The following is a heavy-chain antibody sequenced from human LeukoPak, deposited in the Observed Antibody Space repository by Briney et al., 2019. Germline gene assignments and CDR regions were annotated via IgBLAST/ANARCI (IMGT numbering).Heavy chain of an antibody. CDR1: GFTFSSYS. CDR2: ISSSSSYI. Sequence: RGSLRLSCAASGFTFSSYSMNWVRQVPGKGLEWVSSISSSSSYIYYADSVKGRFTISRDNAKNSLYLQMNSLRAEDTAVYYCARNVSSSWADAFDIWGQGTMVTVSS. V-gene: IGHV3-21*01. D-gene: IGHD6-13*01. J-gene: IGHJ3*02. CDR3: ARNVSSSWADAFDI.